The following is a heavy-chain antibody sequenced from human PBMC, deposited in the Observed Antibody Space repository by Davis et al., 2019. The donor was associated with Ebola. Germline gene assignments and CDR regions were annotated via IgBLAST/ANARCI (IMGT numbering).Heavy chain of an antibody. CDR3: AKDVVTYNWNYVDYYYYYMDV. Sequence: PGGSLRLSCAASGFTFSDAAIHWVRQAAGKGLEWVGRIRSKSKNYATAYAESVKGRFTISRDDSKDTAYLQMNSLETEDTAVYYCAKDVVTYNWNYVDYYYYYMDVWGKGTTVTVSS. V-gene: IGHV3-73*01. CDR1: GFTFSDAA. J-gene: IGHJ6*03. CDR2: IRSKSKNYAT. D-gene: IGHD1-7*01.